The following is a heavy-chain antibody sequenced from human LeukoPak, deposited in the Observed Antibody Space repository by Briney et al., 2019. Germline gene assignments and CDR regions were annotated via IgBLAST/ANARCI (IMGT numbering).Heavy chain of an antibody. CDR2: IYYSGST. CDR1: GGSISSYY. Sequence: SETLSLTCTVSGGSISSYYWSWIRQPPGKGLEWIGYIYYSGSTNYNPSLKSRVTISVDTSKNQFSLKLSSVTAADTALYYCARGLAAAANWFDPWGQGTLVTVSS. J-gene: IGHJ5*02. CDR3: ARGLAAAANWFDP. D-gene: IGHD6-13*01. V-gene: IGHV4-59*01.